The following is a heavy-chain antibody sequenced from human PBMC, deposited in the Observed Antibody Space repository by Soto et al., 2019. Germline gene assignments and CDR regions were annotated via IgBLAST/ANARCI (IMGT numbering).Heavy chain of an antibody. CDR1: GYTFTSYD. CDR3: ASPASHVGDNDAPFPFYYQTMDV. D-gene: IGHD1-26*01. CDR2: MNPNSGNT. J-gene: IGHJ6*03. Sequence: ASVKVSCKASGYTFTSYDINWVRQATGQGLEWMGWMNPNSGNTGYAQKFQGRVTMTRNTSISTAYMELSSLRSEDTAGYYCASPASHVGDNDAPFPFYYQTMDVWGKGTTVTVSS. V-gene: IGHV1-8*01.